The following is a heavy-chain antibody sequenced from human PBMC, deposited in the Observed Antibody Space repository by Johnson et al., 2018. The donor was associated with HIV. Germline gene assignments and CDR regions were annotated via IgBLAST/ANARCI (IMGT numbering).Heavy chain of an antibody. Sequence: QEQLVESGGGVVQPGRTLRLSCAASGFPFSNFAMHWVRQAPGKGLEWVAILSYAGSNKYYADSVKGRFTISRDNSKNTLYLQMNSLRAEDTAVYYCAREGRGAPHDAFDIWGQGTMVTVSS. CDR1: GFPFSNFA. CDR3: AREGRGAPHDAFDI. J-gene: IGHJ3*02. CDR2: LSYAGSNK. V-gene: IGHV3-30-3*01. D-gene: IGHD2-15*01.